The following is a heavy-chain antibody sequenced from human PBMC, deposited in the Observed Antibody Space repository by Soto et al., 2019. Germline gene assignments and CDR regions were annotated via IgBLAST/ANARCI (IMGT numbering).Heavy chain of an antibody. V-gene: IGHV3-53*01. D-gene: IGHD2-2*01. Sequence: GGSLRLSCAASGFTVSSNYMSWVRQAPGKGLEWVSVIYSGGSTYYAHSVKGRFTISRDNSKNTLYLQMNSLRAEDTAVYYCATRRGYCSSTSCYRNYYYGMDVWGQGTTVTVSS. CDR3: ATRRGYCSSTSCYRNYYYGMDV. CDR2: IYSGGST. CDR1: GFTVSSNY. J-gene: IGHJ6*02.